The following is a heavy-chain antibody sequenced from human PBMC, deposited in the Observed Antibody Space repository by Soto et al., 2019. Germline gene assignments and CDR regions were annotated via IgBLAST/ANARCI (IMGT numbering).Heavy chain of an antibody. D-gene: IGHD2-15*01. CDR1: GFTFSSYA. CDR3: AKDGRRCSGGSCYFSWYFDL. CDR2: ISGSGGST. V-gene: IGHV3-23*01. J-gene: IGHJ2*01. Sequence: GGSLRLSCAASGFTFSSYAMSWVRQAPGKGLEWVSAISGSGGSTYYADSVKGRFTISRDNSKNTLYLQMNSLRAEDTAVYYCAKDGRRCSGGSCYFSWYFDLWGRGTLVTVSS.